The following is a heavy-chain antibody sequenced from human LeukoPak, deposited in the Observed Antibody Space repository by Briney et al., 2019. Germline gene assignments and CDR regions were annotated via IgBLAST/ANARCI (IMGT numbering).Heavy chain of an antibody. V-gene: IGHV4-61*02. CDR1: GGSISSCIYS. CDR2: IYTSGST. Sequence: PSQTLSLTCSVPGGSISSCIYSWGWIRQPAGKGLEWIGRIYTSGSTNYNPSLKSRVTISVDTSKNQFSLKLSSVTAADTAVYYCAREGVASPGDYWGQGTLVTVSS. J-gene: IGHJ4*02. D-gene: IGHD5-12*01. CDR3: AREGVASPGDY.